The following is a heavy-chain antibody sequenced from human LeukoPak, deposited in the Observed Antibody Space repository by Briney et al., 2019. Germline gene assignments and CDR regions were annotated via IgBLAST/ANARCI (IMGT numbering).Heavy chain of an antibody. CDR3: ARSGEGTIPSEDWYFDL. Sequence: ASVKVSCKAPGGTFSSYAISWVRQAPGQGLEWMGGIIPIFGTANYAQKFQGRVTITADESTSTAYMELSSLRSDDTAVYYCARSGEGTIPSEDWYFDLWGRGTLVTVSS. V-gene: IGHV1-69*01. CDR2: IIPIFGTA. J-gene: IGHJ2*01. D-gene: IGHD2-2*01. CDR1: GGTFSSYA.